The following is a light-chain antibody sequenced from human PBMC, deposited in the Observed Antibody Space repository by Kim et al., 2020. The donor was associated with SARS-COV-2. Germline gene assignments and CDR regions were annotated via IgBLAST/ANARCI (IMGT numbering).Light chain of an antibody. Sequence: RATINCKSSQSVLSSSNNQNYLAWYQQKPGQPPKLLFYWASTREYGVPDRFSGSGSGTDFTLTISSLQAEDVAVYYCQQYYSTPYTFGQGTKLEI. CDR1: QSVLSSSNNQNY. CDR3: QQYYSTPYT. CDR2: WAS. J-gene: IGKJ2*01. V-gene: IGKV4-1*01.